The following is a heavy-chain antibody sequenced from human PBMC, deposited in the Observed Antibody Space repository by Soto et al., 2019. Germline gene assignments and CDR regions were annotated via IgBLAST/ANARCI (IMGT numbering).Heavy chain of an antibody. CDR1: GFTFSSYF. CDR3: YGSGSGGQLDY. D-gene: IGHD3-10*01. V-gene: IGHV3-30-3*01. J-gene: IGHJ4*02. Sequence: QVQLVESGGGVVQPGRSLRLSCAASGFTFSSYFMHWVRQAPGKGLEWVAAISYDGSNKFYADSVKGRFTISRDNSKNTLYLQMNSLRAEDTAVYYCYGSGSGGQLDYWGQGTLVTVSS. CDR2: ISYDGSNK.